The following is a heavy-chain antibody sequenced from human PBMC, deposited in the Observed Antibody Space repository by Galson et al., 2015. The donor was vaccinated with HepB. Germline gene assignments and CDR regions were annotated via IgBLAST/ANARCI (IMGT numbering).Heavy chain of an antibody. D-gene: IGHD3-22*01. V-gene: IGHV2-5*02. CDR3: AHRQSVGRYYDSSGYTFDY. CDR1: GFSLSTSGVG. J-gene: IGHJ4*02. CDR2: IYWDDDK. Sequence: PALVKPTQTLTLTCTFSGFSLSTSGVGVGWIRQPPGKALEWLALIYWDDDKRYSPSLKSRLTITKDTSKNQVVLTMTNMDPVDTATYYGAHRQSVGRYYDSSGYTFDYWGQGTLVTVSS.